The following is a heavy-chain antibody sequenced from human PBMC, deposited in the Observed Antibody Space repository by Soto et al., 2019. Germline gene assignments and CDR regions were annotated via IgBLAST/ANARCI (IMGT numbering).Heavy chain of an antibody. J-gene: IGHJ4*02. CDR2: ISGSGGST. CDR3: ARDEYYYDSVGSPMASSY. Sequence: PGGSLRLSCVASGVTFSNYAMTWVRQAPEKGLEWVSSISGSGGSTYYADSMKGRFTISRDNSKNTLYLQMNSLRVEDTAVYFCARDEYYYDSVGSPMASSYWGQGTLVTVSS. D-gene: IGHD3-22*01. CDR1: GVTFSNYA. V-gene: IGHV3-23*01.